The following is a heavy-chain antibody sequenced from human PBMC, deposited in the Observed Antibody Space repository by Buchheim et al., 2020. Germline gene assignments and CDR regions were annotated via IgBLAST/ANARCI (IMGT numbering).Heavy chain of an antibody. Sequence: EVQLVESGGGLVQPGRSLRLSCAASGFTFSTYWMHWVRQAPGKGLVWVSRINSDGSSTSYADSVKGRFTISRDNAKKMMYLQMNSLRADDTAVYYCTTFVLYYGSLTHWSDAFDIWGQGT. CDR2: INSDGSST. CDR3: TTFVLYYGSLTHWSDAFDI. V-gene: IGHV3-74*01. J-gene: IGHJ3*02. CDR1: GFTFSTYW. D-gene: IGHD3-10*01.